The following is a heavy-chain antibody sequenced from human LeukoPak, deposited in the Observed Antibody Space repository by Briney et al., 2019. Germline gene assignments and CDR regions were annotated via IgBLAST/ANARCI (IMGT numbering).Heavy chain of an antibody. D-gene: IGHD3-16*01. CDR1: GFTFSNYK. V-gene: IGHV3-21*01. J-gene: IGHJ6*04. CDR2: ISSSRSYM. Sequence: GGSLRLSCAASGFTFSNYKMNWVRQAPGKGLEWVSSISSSRSYMLYADSVRGRFTISRDNAKNSLYLQMNSLRAEDTAVYYCAKDSADGGFVWGKGTTVTVSS. CDR3: AKDSADGGFV.